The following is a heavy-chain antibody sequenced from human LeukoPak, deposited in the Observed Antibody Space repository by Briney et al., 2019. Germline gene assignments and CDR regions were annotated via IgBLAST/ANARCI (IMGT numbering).Heavy chain of an antibody. V-gene: IGHV3-21*01. CDR2: ISSSRSFI. J-gene: IGHJ3*02. D-gene: IGHD1-14*01. Sequence: PGGSLRLSCAASGFTFSSYSMNWVRQAPGKGLEWVSCISSSRSFIFYADSVKGRFTISRDNAKNSLYLRMNSLRAEDTAVYYCARINPDEDAFDIWGQGTMVTVSS. CDR3: ARINPDEDAFDI. CDR1: GFTFSSYS.